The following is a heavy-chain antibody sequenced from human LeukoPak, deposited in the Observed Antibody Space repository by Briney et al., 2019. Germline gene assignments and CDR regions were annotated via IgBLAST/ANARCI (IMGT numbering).Heavy chain of an antibody. CDR1: GFTFSSYG. V-gene: IGHV3-30*19. CDR3: ARGSGTYYPFDH. D-gene: IGHD1-26*01. CDR2: TSYDGSNK. J-gene: IGHJ4*02. Sequence: HPGGSLRLSCAASGFTFSSYGMHWVRQAPGKGLEWVAVTSYDGSNKYYADSVKGRFTISRDNSKSTVSLQMNSLRAEDTAVYYCARGSGTYYPFDHWGQGTLVTVSS.